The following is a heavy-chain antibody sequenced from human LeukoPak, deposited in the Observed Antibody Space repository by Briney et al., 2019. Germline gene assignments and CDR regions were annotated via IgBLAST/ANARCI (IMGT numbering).Heavy chain of an antibody. D-gene: IGHD6-13*01. CDR3: AAGTHSSSWDPTY. CDR2: PYYIVTN. J-gene: IGHJ4*02. CDR1: VGSISGYS. V-gene: IGHV4-59*01. Sequence: SEILSLTCTLNVGSISGYSWSWIRQPPGQGNEWIGYPYYIVTNNYNTSLKSRVTISVDASKNQLSLKLSSVTAADTAVYYCAAGTHSSSWDPTYWGQGTLVTVSS.